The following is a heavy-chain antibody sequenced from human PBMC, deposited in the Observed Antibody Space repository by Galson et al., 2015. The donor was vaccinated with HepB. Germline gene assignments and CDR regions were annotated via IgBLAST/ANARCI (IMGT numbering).Heavy chain of an antibody. CDR1: GFTVSSNY. J-gene: IGHJ3*02. V-gene: IGHV3-66*01. Sequence: SLRLSCAASGFTVSSNYMSWVRQAPGKGLEWVSVIYSGGSTYYADSVKGRFTISRDNSKNTLYLQMNSLRAEDTAVYYCAKMYSSGWFNPDAFDIWGQGTMVTVSS. CDR3: AKMYSSGWFNPDAFDI. D-gene: IGHD6-19*01. CDR2: IYSGGST.